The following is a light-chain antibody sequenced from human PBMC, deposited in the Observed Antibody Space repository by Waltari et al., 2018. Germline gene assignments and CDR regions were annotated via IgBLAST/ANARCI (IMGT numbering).Light chain of an antibody. CDR1: SRNIESYKL. CDR3: CSYVDSRTFV. V-gene: IGLV2-23*02. J-gene: IGLJ2*01. Sequence: QSALTQPASVSGSPGQSLTISCTGTSRNIESYKLVPWYQQHPGEAPKVIIYEDTKRPSGVSGRFSASKSGNTASLTISGLQAEDEADYHCCSYVDSRTFVFGGGTRLTVL. CDR2: EDT.